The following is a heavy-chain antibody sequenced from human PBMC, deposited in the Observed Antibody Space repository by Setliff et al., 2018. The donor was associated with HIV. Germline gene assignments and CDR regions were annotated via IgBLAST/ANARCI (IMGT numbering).Heavy chain of an antibody. J-gene: IGHJ5*02. CDR3: ASEQTYYDFWRGYYLGGVFDP. Sequence: SETLSLTCTVSGGSISSSSYYWGWIRQPPGKGLEWIGSIYYSGSTYYNPSLKSRVTISVDTSKNQFSLKLSSVTAADTAVYYCASEQTYYDFWRGYYLGGVFDPWGQGTLVTVSS. CDR1: GGSISSSSYY. V-gene: IGHV4-39*01. CDR2: IYYSGST. D-gene: IGHD3-3*01.